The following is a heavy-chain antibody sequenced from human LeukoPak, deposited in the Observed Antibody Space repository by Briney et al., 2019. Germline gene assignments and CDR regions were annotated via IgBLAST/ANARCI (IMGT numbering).Heavy chain of an antibody. CDR2: IYHSGST. J-gene: IGHJ4*02. V-gene: IGHV4-4*02. CDR3: ARDYYDSSGLFDY. CDR1: GGSISSSNW. Sequence: SGTLSLTCAVSGGSISSSNWWSWVRQPPGKGLEWIGEIYHSGSTNYNPSLKSRVTISVDKSKNQFSLKLSSVTAADTAVYYCARDYYDSSGLFDYWGQGTLVTVSS. D-gene: IGHD3-22*01.